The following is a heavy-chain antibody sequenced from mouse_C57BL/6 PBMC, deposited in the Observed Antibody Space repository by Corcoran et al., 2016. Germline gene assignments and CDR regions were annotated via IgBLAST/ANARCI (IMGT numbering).Heavy chain of an antibody. CDR3: ARHDDGYPFAY. CDR1: GYTFTTYG. CDR2: INTYSGVP. Sequence: QIQLVQSGPELKKPGETVKISCKASGYTFTTYGMSWVKQAPGKGLKWMGWINTYSGVPTYADDFKGRFAFSLETSASTAYLQINNLKNEDTATYFCARHDDGYPFAYWGQGTLVTVSA. V-gene: IGHV9-3*01. J-gene: IGHJ3*01. D-gene: IGHD2-3*01.